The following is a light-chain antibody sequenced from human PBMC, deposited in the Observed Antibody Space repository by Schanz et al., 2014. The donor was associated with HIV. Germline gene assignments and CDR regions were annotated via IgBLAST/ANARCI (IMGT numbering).Light chain of an antibody. CDR1: SSDVGSYNL. CDR2: EGS. CDR3: ASYTTSRTFV. Sequence: QSALTQPASVSGSPGQSITISCTGPSSDVGSYNLVSWYQQHPGKAPKLMIYEGSKRPSGVSNRVSGSKSGNTASLTISALQAEDEADYYCASYTTSRTFVFGTGTKLTVL. V-gene: IGLV2-14*02. J-gene: IGLJ1*01.